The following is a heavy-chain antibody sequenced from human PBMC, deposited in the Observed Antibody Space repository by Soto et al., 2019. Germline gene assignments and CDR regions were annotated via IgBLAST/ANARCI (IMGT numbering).Heavy chain of an antibody. D-gene: IGHD3-22*01. CDR1: GYTYISYS. V-gene: IGHV1-3*01. CDR3: ARSYDSSGYYCDYFDY. Sequence: ASVKVSCKASGYTYISYSMHWVRQAPGQRLEWMGWINVGNGNTKYSQNFQGRVTINQDTSASTAYMELSSLTSEDTAVYYCARSYDSSGYYCDYFDYWGQGTLVTVSS. J-gene: IGHJ4*02. CDR2: INVGNGNT.